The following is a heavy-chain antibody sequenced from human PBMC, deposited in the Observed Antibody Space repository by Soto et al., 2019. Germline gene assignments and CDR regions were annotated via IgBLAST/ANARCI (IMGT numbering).Heavy chain of an antibody. CDR2: ISYDGSNK. D-gene: IGHD3-10*01. J-gene: IGHJ6*02. Sequence: GGSLRLSCAASGFTFGSYAMHWVRQAPGKGLEWVAVISYDGSNKYYADSVKGRVTISRDNSKNTLYLQMNSLRAEVTAVYSGARPMTMVRGDDYYGMDVWGQGTMVTVSS. V-gene: IGHV3-30*04. CDR1: GFTFGSYA. CDR3: ARPMTMVRGDDYYGMDV.